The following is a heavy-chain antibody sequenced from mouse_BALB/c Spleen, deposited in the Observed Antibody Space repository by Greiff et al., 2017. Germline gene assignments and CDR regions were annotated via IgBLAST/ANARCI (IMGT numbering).Heavy chain of an antibody. Sequence: EVNLVESGGGLVQPGGSRKLSCAASGFTFSDYGMAWVRQAPGKGPEWVAFISNLAYSIYYADTVTGRFTISRENAKNTLYLEMSSLRSEDTAMYYCAREGDYYAMDYWGQGTSVTVSS. J-gene: IGHJ4*01. CDR1: GFTFSDYG. CDR2: ISNLAYSI. V-gene: IGHV5-15*02. CDR3: AREGDYYAMDY.